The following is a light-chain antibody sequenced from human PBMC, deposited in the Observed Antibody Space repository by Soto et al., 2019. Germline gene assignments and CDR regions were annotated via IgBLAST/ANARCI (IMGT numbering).Light chain of an antibody. CDR1: QTVSSNF. Sequence: EIVLTQSPGTLSLSPGGRATLSCRASQTVSSNFLAWYQQNPGQAPRLLIYGASSRATGIPDRFSGSGSGTDFTLTISRLEPEDFAVYYCQQYGSSPRTFGQGTKVDIK. CDR2: GAS. CDR3: QQYGSSPRT. J-gene: IGKJ1*01. V-gene: IGKV3-20*01.